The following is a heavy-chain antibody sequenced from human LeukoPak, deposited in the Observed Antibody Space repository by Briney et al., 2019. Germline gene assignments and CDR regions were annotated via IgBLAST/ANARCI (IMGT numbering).Heavy chain of an antibody. CDR2: IYHSGST. Sequence: SGTLSLTCAVSGGSISSTNWWSWVRQPPGKGLEWIGEIYHSGSTNYNPSLKSRVTISVDKSTNQFSLKLSSVTAADTAIYYCARNGYYSIDYWGQGTLVTVSS. J-gene: IGHJ4*02. V-gene: IGHV4-4*02. CDR1: GGSISSTNW. D-gene: IGHD3-22*01. CDR3: ARNGYYSIDY.